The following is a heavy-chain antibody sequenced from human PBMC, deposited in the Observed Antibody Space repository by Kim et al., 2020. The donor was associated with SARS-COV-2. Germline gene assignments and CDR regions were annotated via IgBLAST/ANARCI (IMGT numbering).Heavy chain of an antibody. CDR3: AREWAVAGGRGDFDY. CDR1: GYTFTSYG. CDR2: INAGIGNT. D-gene: IGHD6-19*01. J-gene: IGHJ4*02. Sequence: ASVKVSCKASGYTFTSYGLHWVRQAPGQRLEWMGWINAGIGNTEYSQKFQGRVTITRDTSASTAYMELSSLRSEDTAVYYCAREWAVAGGRGDFDYWGQG. V-gene: IGHV1-3*01.